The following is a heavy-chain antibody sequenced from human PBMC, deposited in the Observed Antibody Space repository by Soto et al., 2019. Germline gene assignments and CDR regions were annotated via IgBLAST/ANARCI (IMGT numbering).Heavy chain of an antibody. D-gene: IGHD2-8*01. CDR3: ARSFCRDAVRCNWFDP. CDR2: MNNIGRT. J-gene: IGHJ5*02. V-gene: IGHV4-59*01. CDR1: GAFSCTYY. Sequence: QVQLQESGPGLVKPSETLSLTCTVSGAFSCTYYWSWIRQPPGKGLEWIGYMNNIGRTNYNPSLKSRVTISLDTSKNQFSLKLSSVIAADTAVYYCARSFCRDAVRCNWFDPWGLGTLVTASS.